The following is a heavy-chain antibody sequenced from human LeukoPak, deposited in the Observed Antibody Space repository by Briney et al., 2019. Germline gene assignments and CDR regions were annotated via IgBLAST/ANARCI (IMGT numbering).Heavy chain of an antibody. D-gene: IGHD6-13*01. Sequence: GASVKVSCKASGYTFTSYAMNWVRQAPGQGLEWMGWINTNTGNPTYAQGFTGRFVFSLDTSVSTAYLQISSLKAEDTAVYYCARELPTTYSSSPLGVWGRGTTVTVSS. J-gene: IGHJ6*02. V-gene: IGHV7-4-1*02. CDR2: INTNTGNP. CDR1: GYTFTSYA. CDR3: ARELPTTYSSSPLGV.